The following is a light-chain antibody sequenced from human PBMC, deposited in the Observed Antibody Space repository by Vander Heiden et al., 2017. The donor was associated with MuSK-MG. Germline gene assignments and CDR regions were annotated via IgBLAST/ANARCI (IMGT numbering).Light chain of an antibody. CDR2: EVY. Sequence: QSALTQPASVSGSPVQSITISCTGTSSDVGGYNYVSWYQQYPGKAPKLIIYEVYDRPSGISNRFSGSKSGNTASLIISGLQAEDEADYYCSSYTSSGPWVYGGGTKVTVL. J-gene: IGLJ3*02. CDR1: SSDVGGYNY. V-gene: IGLV2-14*01. CDR3: SSYTSSGPWV.